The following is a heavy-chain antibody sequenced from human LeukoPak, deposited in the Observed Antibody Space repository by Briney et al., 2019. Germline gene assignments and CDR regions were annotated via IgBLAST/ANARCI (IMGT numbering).Heavy chain of an antibody. CDR1: GITFDDYA. CDR2: ISWNSGSI. Sequence: PGGSLRLSCAASGITFDDYAMHWVRQAPGKGLEWVSGISWNSGSIGYADSVKGRFTISRDNAKNSLYLQMNSLRAEDMALYYCAKDSGGRDIGGPFDYWGQGTLVTVSS. CDR3: AKDSGGRDIGGPFDY. J-gene: IGHJ4*02. V-gene: IGHV3-9*03. D-gene: IGHD3-10*01.